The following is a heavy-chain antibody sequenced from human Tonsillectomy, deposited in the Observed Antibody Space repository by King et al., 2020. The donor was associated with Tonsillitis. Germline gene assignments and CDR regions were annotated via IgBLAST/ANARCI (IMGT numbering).Heavy chain of an antibody. Sequence: VQLVESGGGLVKPGGSLRLSCAASGFTFSDYYMSWIRQAPGKGLEWVSYIISSGSTIYYADSGNGRFTISRANAKNSLYLQMNSLRAEDTAVYYCAREHGHDYGNSPFDPWGQGTLVTVSS. D-gene: IGHD4-11*01. V-gene: IGHV3-11*01. CDR1: GFTFSDYY. CDR2: IISSGSTI. CDR3: AREHGHDYGNSPFDP. J-gene: IGHJ5*02.